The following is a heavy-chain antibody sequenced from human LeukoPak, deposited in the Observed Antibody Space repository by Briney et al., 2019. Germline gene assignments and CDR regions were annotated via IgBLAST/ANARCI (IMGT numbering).Heavy chain of an antibody. CDR3: ARGVEVANRDGYNQGWGY. Sequence: TGGSLRLSCVPSGFTFSNFAMTWVRQGPGGGPEWLSAINGNGKNTYYRDSVKGRFTISRDNSKSILYLQMNSLRAEDTAVYYCARGVEVANRDGYNQGWGYWGQGALVTVSS. CDR1: GFTFSNFA. D-gene: IGHD3-10*01. CDR2: INGNGKNT. J-gene: IGHJ4*02. V-gene: IGHV3-23*01.